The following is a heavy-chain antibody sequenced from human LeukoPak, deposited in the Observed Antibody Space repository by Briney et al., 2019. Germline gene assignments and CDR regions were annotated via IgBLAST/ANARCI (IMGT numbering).Heavy chain of an antibody. CDR3: ARGPRLGELLWHWFDP. Sequence: SETLSLTCTVSGYSISSGHYWGWIRQPPGKGLEWIGSMYHSGSTYYNPPLNSRVTISEDTSKKQFSLTLRSVTAADTAVYYCARGPRLGELLWHWFDPWGQGTLVTVSS. D-gene: IGHD3-10*01. CDR2: MYHSGST. J-gene: IGHJ5*02. V-gene: IGHV4-38-2*02. CDR1: GYSISSGHY.